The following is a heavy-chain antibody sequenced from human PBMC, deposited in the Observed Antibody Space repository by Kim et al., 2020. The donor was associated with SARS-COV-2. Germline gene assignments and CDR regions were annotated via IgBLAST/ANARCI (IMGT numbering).Heavy chain of an antibody. CDR3: AGRNYYNSSTYRDY. V-gene: IGHV4-59*01. CDR1: GGSISGDY. J-gene: IGHJ4*02. D-gene: IGHD3-22*01. Sequence: SETLSLTCTVSGGSISGDYWSWIRQPPGKGLEWIGYISYSGSTNYNPSLKSRVTMSVDTSKNQFSLRLSSVTAADTAVYYCAGRNYYNSSTYRDYWGQGTLVTVST. CDR2: ISYSGST.